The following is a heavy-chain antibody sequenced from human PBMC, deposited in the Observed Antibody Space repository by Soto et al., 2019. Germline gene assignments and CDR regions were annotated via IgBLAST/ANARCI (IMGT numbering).Heavy chain of an antibody. CDR1: GGTFSSYA. D-gene: IGHD1-1*01. Sequence: QVQLVQSGAEVKKPGSSVKVSCKASGGTFSSYAISWVRQAPGQGLEWMGGIIPIFGTANYAQKFQGRVTIPADESTSTAYMELSSLRSEDTAVYYCARGKLEYSPGYYGMDVWGQGTTVTVSS. V-gene: IGHV1-69*01. CDR3: ARGKLEYSPGYYGMDV. CDR2: IIPIFGTA. J-gene: IGHJ6*02.